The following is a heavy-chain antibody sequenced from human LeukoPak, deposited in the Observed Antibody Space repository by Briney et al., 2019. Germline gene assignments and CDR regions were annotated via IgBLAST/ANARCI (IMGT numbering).Heavy chain of an antibody. CDR3: AKDVVGATSWFDP. J-gene: IGHJ5*02. D-gene: IGHD1-26*01. V-gene: IGHV3-23*01. Sequence: PGGSLRLSCAASGFTFSSYGMHWVRQAPGKGLEWVSAISGSGGSTYYADSVKGRFTISRDNSKNTLYLQMNSLRAEDTAVYYCAKDVVGATSWFDPWGQGTLVTVSS. CDR2: ISGSGGST. CDR1: GFTFSSYG.